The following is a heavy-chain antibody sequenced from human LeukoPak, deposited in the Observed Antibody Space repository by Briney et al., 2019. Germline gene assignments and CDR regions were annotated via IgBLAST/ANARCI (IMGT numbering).Heavy chain of an antibody. J-gene: IGHJ6*03. Sequence: PSETLSLTCSVSGYSISSGYYWGWIRQPPGKGLEWIGTIYHSGSTYYNPSVKSRVTISIDTSKNQFSLKLSSVTAADTAVYLCARGRQTNYYYYYMDVWGKGTTVTVSS. CDR1: GYSISSGYY. D-gene: IGHD2-8*01. CDR2: IYHSGST. CDR3: ARGRQTNYYYYYMDV. V-gene: IGHV4-38-2*02.